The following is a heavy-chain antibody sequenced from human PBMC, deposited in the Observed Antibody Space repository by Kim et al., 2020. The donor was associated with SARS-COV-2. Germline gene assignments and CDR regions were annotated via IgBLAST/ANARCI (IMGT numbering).Heavy chain of an antibody. D-gene: IGHD3-10*02. V-gene: IGHV2-5*01. J-gene: IGHJ4*02. Sequence: PCSPALKSRLTITKDTSKNQVVLIMTNMDPVDTATYYCAHSVRGVYYFDYWGQGTLVTVSS. CDR3: AHSVRGVYYFDY.